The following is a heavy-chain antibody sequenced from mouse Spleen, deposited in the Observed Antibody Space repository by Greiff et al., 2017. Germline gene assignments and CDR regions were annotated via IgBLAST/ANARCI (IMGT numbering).Heavy chain of an antibody. CDR3: ARWDYYGSSFDY. V-gene: IGHV1-76*01. D-gene: IGHD1-1*01. Sequence: VHLVESGAELVRPGASVKLSCKASGYTFTDYYINWVKQRPGQGLEWIARIYPGSGNTYYNEKFKGKATLTAEKSSSTAYMQLSSLTSEDSAVYFCARWDYYGSSFDYWGQGTTLTVSS. J-gene: IGHJ2*01. CDR1: GYTFTDYY. CDR2: IYPGSGNT.